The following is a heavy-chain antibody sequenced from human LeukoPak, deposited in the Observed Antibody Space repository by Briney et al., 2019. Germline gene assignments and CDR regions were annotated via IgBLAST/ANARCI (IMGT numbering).Heavy chain of an antibody. CDR1: GGTFSSYA. CDR3: ARGNRWRYGMDV. Sequence: EASVKVSCKASGGTFSSYAISWVRQAPGQGLEWMGRIIPILGIANYAQKFQGRVTITADKSTSTAYMELNSLRAEDTAVYYCARGNRWRYGMDVWGQGTTVTVSS. CDR2: IIPILGIA. J-gene: IGHJ6*02. V-gene: IGHV1-69*04. D-gene: IGHD4-23*01.